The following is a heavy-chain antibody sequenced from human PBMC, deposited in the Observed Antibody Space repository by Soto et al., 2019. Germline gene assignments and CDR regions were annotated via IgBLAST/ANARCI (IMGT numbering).Heavy chain of an antibody. CDR1: GHALTDFS. V-gene: IGHV1-24*01. Sequence: GSGKGSCKVSGHALTDFSIHWGRQAPGKGLEWMGGFDPEGGEAIYSQKWHVRVTVTEDTVTDTAYMELSGLKSYDTAGYYCATPTPLRGAMITHINFDFWGQGTTVTVSS. D-gene: IGHD3-10*01. CDR3: ATPTPLRGAMITHINFDF. J-gene: IGHJ4*02. CDR2: FDPEGGEA.